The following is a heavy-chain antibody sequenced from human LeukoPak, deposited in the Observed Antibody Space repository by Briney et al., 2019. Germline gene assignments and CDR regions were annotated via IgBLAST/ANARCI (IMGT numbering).Heavy chain of an antibody. V-gene: IGHV4-34*01. CDR3: ARMRQLVHYYYYGMDV. CDR2: INHSGST. D-gene: IGHD6-13*01. Sequence: PSETLSLTCAVYGGSFSGYYWSWIRQPPGKGLEWIGEINHSGSTNYNPSLKSRVTISVDTSKNQFSLKLSSVTAVDTAVYYCARMRQLVHYYYYGMDVWGQGTTVTVSS. J-gene: IGHJ6*02. CDR1: GGSFSGYY.